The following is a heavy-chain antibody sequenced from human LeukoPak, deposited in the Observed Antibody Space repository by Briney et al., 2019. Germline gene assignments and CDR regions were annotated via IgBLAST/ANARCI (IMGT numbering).Heavy chain of an antibody. CDR1: RGTFSSYA. J-gene: IGHJ6*02. D-gene: IGHD6-13*01. V-gene: IGHV1-69*04. Sequence: ASVKVSCKASRGTFSSYAISWVRQAPGQGLEWMGRIIPILGIANYAQKFQGRVTITADKSTSTAYMELSSLRSEDTAVYYCARPGYSSSWGYYYGMDVWGQGTTVTVSS. CDR3: ARPGYSSSWGYYYGMDV. CDR2: IIPILGIA.